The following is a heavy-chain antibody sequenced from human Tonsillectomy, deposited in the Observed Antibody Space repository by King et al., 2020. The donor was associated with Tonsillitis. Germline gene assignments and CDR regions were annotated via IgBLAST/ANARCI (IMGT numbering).Heavy chain of an antibody. Sequence: QLVQSGAEVKKPGASVKVSCKASGYTFTSYYMHWVRQAPGQGLEWMGIINPSGGSPSYAQKFQGRVTMTRDTATSTVYMELSSLRSEDTAVYYCAKVGSTSHYGMDVWGQGTTVTVSS. D-gene: IGHD2-2*01. CDR3: AKVGSTSHYGMDV. CDR2: INPSGGSP. V-gene: IGHV1-46*03. J-gene: IGHJ6*02. CDR1: GYTFTSYY.